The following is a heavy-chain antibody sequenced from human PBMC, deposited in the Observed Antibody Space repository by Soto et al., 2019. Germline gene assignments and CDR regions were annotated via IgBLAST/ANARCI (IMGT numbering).Heavy chain of an antibody. D-gene: IGHD1-7*01. CDR1: GFTFSNYA. CDR2: ISDDGTNK. J-gene: IGHJ5*02. CDR3: AREMGRFRGGNYSYDP. V-gene: IGHV3-30*09. Sequence: QVKLVESGGGVVQPGRSLRLSCAASGFTFSNYAIHWVRQAPGKGLEWVAVISDDGTNKYYPDSVKGRFAISRDNSKNTLYLQVNSLRAEDTAIYYCAREMGRFRGGNYSYDPWGQGTLVTVSS.